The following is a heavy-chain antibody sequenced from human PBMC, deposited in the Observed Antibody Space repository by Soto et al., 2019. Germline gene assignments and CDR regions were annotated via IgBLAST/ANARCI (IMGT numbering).Heavy chain of an antibody. CDR3: ANGGYPWGPFGELLSHYYYYGMDV. V-gene: IGHV3-23*01. Sequence: PGGSLRLSCAASGFTFSSYAMSWVRQAPGKGLEWVSAISGSGGSTYYADSVKGRFTISRDNSKNTLYLQMNSLRAEDTAVYYCANGGYPWGPFGELLSHYYYYGMDVWGQGTTVTVSS. CDR2: ISGSGGST. CDR1: GFTFSSYA. J-gene: IGHJ6*02. D-gene: IGHD3-10*01.